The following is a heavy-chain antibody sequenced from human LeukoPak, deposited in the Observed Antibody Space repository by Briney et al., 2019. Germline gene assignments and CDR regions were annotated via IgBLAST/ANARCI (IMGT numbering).Heavy chain of an antibody. CDR1: GFTFSSYA. CDR3: AKLGAAGSPFYYFDY. J-gene: IGHJ4*02. CDR2: ISGSGGST. D-gene: IGHD6-13*01. Sequence: PGGSLRLSCAASGFTFSSYAMSWVSQAPGKGLEWVSAISGSGGSTYYADSVKGRFTISRDNSKNTLYLQMNSLRAEDTAVYYCAKLGAAGSPFYYFDYWGQGTLVTVSS. V-gene: IGHV3-23*01.